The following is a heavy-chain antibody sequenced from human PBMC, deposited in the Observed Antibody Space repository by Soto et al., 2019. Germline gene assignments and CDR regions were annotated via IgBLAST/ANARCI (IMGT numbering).Heavy chain of an antibody. CDR2: IYYSGST. CDR1: GGSITNYY. CDR3: ARESLLWFGEAQSGMDV. V-gene: IGHV4-59*01. D-gene: IGHD3-10*01. Sequence: SETLSLTCTVSGGSITNYYWNWIRQPPGRGLEWIGYIYYSGSTNYNPSLKSRVTISVDTSKNQFSLKLSSVTAADTAVYYCARESLLWFGEAQSGMDVWGQGTTVTVS. J-gene: IGHJ6*02.